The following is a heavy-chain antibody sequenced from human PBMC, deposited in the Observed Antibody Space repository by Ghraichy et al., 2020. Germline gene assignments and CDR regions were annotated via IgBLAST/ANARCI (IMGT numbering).Heavy chain of an antibody. Sequence: GESLNISCAASGLIFSDAWMSWVRQAPGRGLEWVGRIKTRSSGGTTDYAAPVKGRFTISRDDYEKTLYLQMNGLKTDDTGVYYCTTLSMTVTHGGDYWGRGTLATVSS. CDR3: TTLSMTVTHGGDY. V-gene: IGHV3-15*01. J-gene: IGHJ4*02. CDR1: GLIFSDAW. CDR2: IKTRSSGGTT. D-gene: IGHD4-17*01.